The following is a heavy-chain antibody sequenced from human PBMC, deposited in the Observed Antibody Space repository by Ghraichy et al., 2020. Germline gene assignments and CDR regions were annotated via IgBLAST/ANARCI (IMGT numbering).Heavy chain of an antibody. J-gene: IGHJ4*02. CDR2: INPNSGGT. CDR1: GYTFTGYY. D-gene: IGHD6-19*01. Sequence: ASVKVSCKASGYTFTGYYMHWVRQAPGQGLEWMGWINPNSGGTNYAQKFQGRVTMTRDTSISTAYMELSWLRSDDTAVYYCAREKEVAGKYYFDYWGQGTLVTVSS. V-gene: IGHV1-2*02. CDR3: AREKEVAGKYYFDY.